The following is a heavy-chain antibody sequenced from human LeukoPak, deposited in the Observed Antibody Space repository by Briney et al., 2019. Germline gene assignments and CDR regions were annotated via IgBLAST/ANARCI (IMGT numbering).Heavy chain of an antibody. D-gene: IGHD1-26*01. CDR1: GFTFSSYW. CDR3: ARDEWEPKAYYFDY. V-gene: IGHV3-7*01. CDR2: IKQDGSEK. J-gene: IGHJ4*02. Sequence: GGSLRLSCAASGFTFSSYWMSWVRQALGKGLEWVANIKQDGSEKYYVDSVKGRFTTSRDNAKNSLYLQMNSLRAEDTAVYYCARDEWEPKAYYFDYWGQGTLVTVSS.